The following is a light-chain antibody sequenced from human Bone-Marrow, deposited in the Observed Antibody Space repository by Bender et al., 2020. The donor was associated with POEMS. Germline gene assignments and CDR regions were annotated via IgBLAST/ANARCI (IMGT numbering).Light chain of an antibody. J-gene: IGLJ3*02. CDR2: EDN. CDR3: QSYDSSNLNWV. V-gene: IGLV6-57*01. CDR1: SGSIGSNF. Sequence: NFMLTQPHSVSESPGKTVTISCTRTSGSIGSNFVQWYQQRPGSSPTTVIYEDNQRPSGVPDRFSGSIDSSSNSASLTISGLKNEDEADYYCQSYDSSNLNWVFGGGTKLTVL.